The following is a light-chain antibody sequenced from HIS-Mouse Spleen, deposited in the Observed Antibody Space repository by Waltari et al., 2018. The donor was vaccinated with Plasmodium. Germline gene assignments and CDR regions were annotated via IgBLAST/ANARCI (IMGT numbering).Light chain of an antibody. Sequence: DIQMTQSPSTLSASVADRVTLTCRASQSISSWLAWYQQKPGKAPKLLSYKASSLESGVPSRFSGSGSGTEFTLTISSLQPDDFATYYCQQYNSYSRTFGQGTKVEIK. CDR2: KAS. CDR1: QSISSW. CDR3: QQYNSYSRT. V-gene: IGKV1-5*03. J-gene: IGKJ1*01.